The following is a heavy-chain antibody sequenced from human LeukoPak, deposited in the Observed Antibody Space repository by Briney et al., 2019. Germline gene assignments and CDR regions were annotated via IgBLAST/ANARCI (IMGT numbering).Heavy chain of an antibody. CDR2: IYRGGNT. CDR1: GFTVSDNY. Sequence: PGGSLRLSCTASGFTVSDNYMSWVRQAPGKGLEWVSVIYRGGNTYYADSVKGRFTISRDNSRNTLYLQMNSLRAEDTAVYYCARGDGYNFFFNWGQGTLVTVSS. CDR3: ARGDGYNFFFN. D-gene: IGHD5-24*01. J-gene: IGHJ4*02. V-gene: IGHV3-66*01.